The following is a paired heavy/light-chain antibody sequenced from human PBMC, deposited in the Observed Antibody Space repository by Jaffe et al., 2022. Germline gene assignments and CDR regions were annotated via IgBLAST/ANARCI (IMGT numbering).Light chain of an antibody. V-gene: IGKV3-20*01. J-gene: IGKJ3*01. CDR2: GAF. Sequence: EIVLTQSPGILSLSPGERATLSCRASQSVSSSYIAWYQQKPGQAPRLLIYGAFNRATGIPDRFTGSGSGTDFTLTISRLEPEDVAVYHCQQYGMAPIFTFGPGTKVDIK. CDR3: QQYGMAPIFT. CDR1: QSVSSSY.
Heavy chain of an antibody. CDR1: GGSISSGGYY. CDR3: ARDSPTNPVIFHM. Sequence: QVQLQESGPGLVKPSQTLSLTCTVAGGSISSGGYYWHWIRQPAGKGLEWIGRIYSSGISNYNPSYRSRVTISVDTSKNQFSLKLYSVTAADTAVYYCARDSPTNPVIFHMWGQGTMVTVSS. CDR2: IYSSGIS. V-gene: IGHV4-61*02. J-gene: IGHJ3*02. D-gene: IGHD2-21*01.